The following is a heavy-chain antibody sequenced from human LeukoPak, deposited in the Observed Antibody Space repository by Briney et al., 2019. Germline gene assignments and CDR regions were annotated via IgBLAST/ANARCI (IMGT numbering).Heavy chain of an antibody. CDR3: AKDIRAARLSGMDV. CDR2: ISWNSGSV. J-gene: IGHJ6*02. Sequence: PGGSLRLSCAASGFTFDDYAMHWVRQAPGKGLEWVSGISWNSGSVGYADSVKGRFTISRDNAKNSLYLQMNSLRAEDTALYYCAKDIRAARLSGMDVWGQGTTVTVSS. V-gene: IGHV3-9*01. D-gene: IGHD6-6*01. CDR1: GFTFDDYA.